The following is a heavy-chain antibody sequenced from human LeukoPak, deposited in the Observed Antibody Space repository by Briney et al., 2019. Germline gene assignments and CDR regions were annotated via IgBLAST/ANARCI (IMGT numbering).Heavy chain of an antibody. CDR1: GFTFSDYY. Sequence: KPGGSLRLSCAASGFTFSDYYMGWIRQPPRKGLGWVSYISSSGSTIYYADSVKGPFTISRDNAKNSLYLQMNSLRAEDTAVYYCARDSMVRGVDYWGQGTLVTVSS. D-gene: IGHD3-10*01. CDR3: ARDSMVRGVDY. V-gene: IGHV3-11*04. CDR2: ISSSGSTI. J-gene: IGHJ4*02.